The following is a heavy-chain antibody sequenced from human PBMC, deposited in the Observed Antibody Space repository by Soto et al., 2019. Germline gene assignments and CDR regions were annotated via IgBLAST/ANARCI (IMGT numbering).Heavy chain of an antibody. Sequence: GASVKVSCKVSGYTLTELSMHWVRQAPGKGLEWMGGFDPEDGETIYAQKFQGRVTMTEDTSTDTAYMELSSLRSEDTAVYYCATTGGVLRFLEWSPPNYYYYGMDVCGQGTTVTVSS. D-gene: IGHD3-3*01. CDR3: ATTGGVLRFLEWSPPNYYYYGMDV. J-gene: IGHJ6*02. CDR2: FDPEDGET. V-gene: IGHV1-24*01. CDR1: GYTLTELS.